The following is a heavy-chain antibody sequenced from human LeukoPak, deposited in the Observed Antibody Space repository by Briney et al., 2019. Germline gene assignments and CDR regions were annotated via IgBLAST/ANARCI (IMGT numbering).Heavy chain of an antibody. CDR1: GFTFENYA. V-gene: IGHV3-9*01. CDR2: INWNSNTI. CDR3: AKDSDEVY. Sequence: PGGSLRLSCAASGFTFENYAMHWGRQAPGKGLEWVSGINWNSNTIGYADSVKGRFTLSRHNPKNSLYLQMNSLRAADTALYYCAKDSDEVYWGQGTLVTVSS. J-gene: IGHJ4*02.